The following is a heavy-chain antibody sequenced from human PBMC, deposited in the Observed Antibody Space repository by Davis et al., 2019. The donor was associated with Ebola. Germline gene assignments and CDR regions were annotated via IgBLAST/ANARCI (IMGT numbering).Heavy chain of an antibody. CDR2: MNPNSGNT. CDR1: GYTFTSYD. CDR3: ARGGIAAQTAHYYYGMDV. Sequence: AASVKVSCKASGYTFTSYDINWVRQATGQGLEWMGWMNPNSGNTGYAQKFQGRVTMTRNTSISTAYMELSNLRSEDTAVYYCARGGIAAQTAHYYYGMDVWGQGTTVTVSS. D-gene: IGHD6-6*01. V-gene: IGHV1-8*01. J-gene: IGHJ6*02.